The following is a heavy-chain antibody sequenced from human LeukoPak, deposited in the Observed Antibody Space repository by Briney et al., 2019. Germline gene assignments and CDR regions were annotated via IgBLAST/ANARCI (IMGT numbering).Heavy chain of an antibody. J-gene: IGHJ5*02. CDR1: GGSISSSSYY. CDR2: IYYSGST. D-gene: IGHD4-23*01. Sequence: SETLSLTFTVSGGSISSSSYYWGWIRQPPGKGLEWIGSIYYSGSTYYNPSLKSRVTISVDTSKNQFSLKLSSVTAADTAVYYCVRWLRTSNWFDPWGQGTLVTVSS. CDR3: VRWLRTSNWFDP. V-gene: IGHV4-39*07.